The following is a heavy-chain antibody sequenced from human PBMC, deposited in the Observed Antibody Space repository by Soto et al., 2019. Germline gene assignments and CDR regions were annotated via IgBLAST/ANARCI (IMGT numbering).Heavy chain of an antibody. Sequence: ASVKVSCKASGYTFTSYGISWVRQAPGQGLEWMGWISAYNGNTNYAQKLQGRVTITRDTSASTAYMELSSLRSEDTAVYYCARVIGGLYYFDYWGQGTLVTVSS. J-gene: IGHJ4*02. D-gene: IGHD3-16*01. CDR3: ARVIGGLYYFDY. CDR2: ISAYNGNT. CDR1: GYTFTSYG. V-gene: IGHV1-18*01.